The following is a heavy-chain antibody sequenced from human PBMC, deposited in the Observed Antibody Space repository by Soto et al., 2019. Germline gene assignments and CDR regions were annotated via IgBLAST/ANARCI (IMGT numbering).Heavy chain of an antibody. CDR1: GYTFTSYG. D-gene: IGHD6-13*01. J-gene: IGHJ4*02. CDR2: ISAYNGNT. V-gene: IGHV1-18*01. Sequence: GASVKVSCKASGYTFTSYGISWVRQAPGQGLEWMGWISAYNGNTNYAQKLQGRVTMTTDTSTSTAYMELSSVTAADTAVYYCATYSSSWYVVYWGQGTLVTVSS. CDR3: ATYSSSWYVVY.